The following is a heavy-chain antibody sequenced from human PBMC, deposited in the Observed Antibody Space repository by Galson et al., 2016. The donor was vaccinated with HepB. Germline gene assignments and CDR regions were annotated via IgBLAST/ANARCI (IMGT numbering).Heavy chain of an antibody. CDR1: GYNFATYW. Sequence: QSGAEVKKPGESLKISCTGSGYNFATYWIGWVRHMPGKGLEWMGIIYPGDSDTRYSTSFQGQVTISADKSINTAYLQWSGLKASDRAIYYCARRLNWGSRWYFDLWGRGTLVTVSS. CDR2: IYPGDSDT. J-gene: IGHJ2*01. V-gene: IGHV5-51*01. CDR3: ARRLNWGSRWYFDL. D-gene: IGHD7-27*01.